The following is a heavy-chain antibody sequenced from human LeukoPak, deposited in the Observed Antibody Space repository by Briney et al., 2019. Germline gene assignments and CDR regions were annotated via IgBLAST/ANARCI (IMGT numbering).Heavy chain of an antibody. V-gene: IGHV3-33*06. CDR1: GFTFSSYG. D-gene: IGHD4-17*01. CDR3: AKDMDYYGDYAYFDY. Sequence: AGGSLRLSCAASGFTFSSYGMHWVRQAPGKGLEWAAVIWYDGSNKYYADSVKGRFTISRDNSKNTLYLQMNSLRAEDTAVYYCAKDMDYYGDYAYFDYWGLGTLVTVSS. CDR2: IWYDGSNK. J-gene: IGHJ4*02.